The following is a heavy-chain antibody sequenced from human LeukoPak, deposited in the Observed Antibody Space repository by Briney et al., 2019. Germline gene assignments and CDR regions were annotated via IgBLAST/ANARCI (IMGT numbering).Heavy chain of an antibody. Sequence: GGSLKLSCTGSGFTFGDYAVIWVRQAPGRGLEWVGFIRSKAYGGTTEYAASVKGRFTISRDDSKSIAYLQMDSLKTEDTAVYYCTRDYGDYKGDYWGQGTLVTVSS. J-gene: IGHJ4*02. D-gene: IGHD4-17*01. CDR3: TRDYGDYKGDY. V-gene: IGHV3-49*04. CDR1: GFTFGDYA. CDR2: IRSKAYGGTT.